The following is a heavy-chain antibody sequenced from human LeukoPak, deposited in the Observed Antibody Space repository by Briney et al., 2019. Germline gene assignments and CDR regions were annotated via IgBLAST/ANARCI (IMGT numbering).Heavy chain of an antibody. CDR2: ISYDGSNK. D-gene: IGHD2-21*02. CDR3: AKGSGYEVVTAIDY. J-gene: IGHJ4*02. V-gene: IGHV3-30-3*01. CDR1: GFTFSSYA. Sequence: PTGGSLRLSCAASGFTFSSYAMHWVRQAPGKGLEWVAVISYDGSNKYYTDSVKGRFTISRDNSKNTLYLQMNSLRAEDTAVYYCAKGSGYEVVTAIDYWGQGTLVTVSS.